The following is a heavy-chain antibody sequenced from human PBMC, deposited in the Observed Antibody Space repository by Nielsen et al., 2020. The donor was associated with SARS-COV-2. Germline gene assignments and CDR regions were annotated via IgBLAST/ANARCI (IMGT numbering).Heavy chain of an antibody. CDR2: VYYTGST. J-gene: IGHJ3*01. Sequence: SETLSLTCTVSGGSFSGYSWTWIRQPPGKGLEWIGYVYYTGSTYYNPSLKSRVTMSIDTSKDQFSLRMSSVTAADTAVYYCARDVEDTTLALHAFDLWGQGTLVTVSS. V-gene: IGHV4-59*13. D-gene: IGHD1-14*01. CDR3: ARDVEDTTLALHAFDL. CDR1: GGSFSGYS.